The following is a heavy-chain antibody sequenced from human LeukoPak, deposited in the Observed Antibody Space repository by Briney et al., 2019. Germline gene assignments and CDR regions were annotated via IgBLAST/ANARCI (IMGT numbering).Heavy chain of an antibody. J-gene: IGHJ4*02. V-gene: IGHV3-53*01. Sequence: GGSLRLSCAASGFTVSSNYMSWVRQAPGKGLEWVSIIYSGGTTDYADSVKGRFTISRDNSKNTLYLQMNSLRAEDTAVYYCARWGRYGAGDYWGQGTLVTVSS. CDR2: IYSGGTT. CDR1: GFTVSSNY. CDR3: ARWGRYGAGDY. D-gene: IGHD3-16*01.